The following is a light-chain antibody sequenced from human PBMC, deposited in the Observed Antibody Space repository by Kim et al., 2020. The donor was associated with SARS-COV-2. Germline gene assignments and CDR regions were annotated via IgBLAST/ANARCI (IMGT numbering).Light chain of an antibody. Sequence: ASVVGKVTFSCRARQSSSRWLGWCQQNTGNAPKLLINDGSSLESGVPSRFSGSGSGTEFTHTISSLQPDDFATYYCQQYHSYPLTFGGGTKVDIK. CDR3: QQYHSYPLT. J-gene: IGKJ4*01. CDR1: QSSSRW. CDR2: DGS. V-gene: IGKV1-5*01.